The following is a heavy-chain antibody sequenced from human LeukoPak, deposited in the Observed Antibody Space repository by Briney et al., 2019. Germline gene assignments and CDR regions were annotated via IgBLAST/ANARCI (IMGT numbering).Heavy chain of an antibody. CDR1: GGSISSYY. D-gene: IGHD3-10*01. J-gene: IGHJ4*02. CDR3: ARGHYYGSGSYLDY. Sequence: SETLSLTCTVSGGSISSYYWSWIRQPAGKGLEWIGRIYTSGSTNYNPSLKSRVTMSVDTPKNQFSLKLSSVTAADTAVYYCARGHYYGSGSYLDYWGQGTLVTVSS. V-gene: IGHV4-4*07. CDR2: IYTSGST.